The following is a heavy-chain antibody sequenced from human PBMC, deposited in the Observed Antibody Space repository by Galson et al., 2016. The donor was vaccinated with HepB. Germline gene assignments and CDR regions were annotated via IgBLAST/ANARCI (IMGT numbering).Heavy chain of an antibody. V-gene: IGHV3-23*01. CDR2: ITSGGIT. CDR3: ARERGGGTSWYLGYS. Sequence: SLRLSCAASGFSFSSYVMSWVRQAPGKGLEWVSGITSGGITYYADSVKGRFTISRDNSKHILFLHMNSLRPDDTAKYYCARERGGGTSWYLGYSWGQGTLVIVSS. CDR1: GFSFSSYV. D-gene: IGHD6-13*01. J-gene: IGHJ4*02.